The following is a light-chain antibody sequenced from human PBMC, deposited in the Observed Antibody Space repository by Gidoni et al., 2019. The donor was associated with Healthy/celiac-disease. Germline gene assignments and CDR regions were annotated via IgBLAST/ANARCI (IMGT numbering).Light chain of an antibody. Sequence: DLQMTQSPSSMSASVGDRVTITCRASQSISSYLNWYHQKPGKAPKLLIYAAASLQSGVPSRFSGSGSGTDFTLTISSLQPEDFATYYCQQSYSTPVTVXQXTKLESK. J-gene: IGKJ2*01. CDR1: QSISSY. CDR3: QQSYSTPVT. V-gene: IGKV1-39*01. CDR2: AAA.